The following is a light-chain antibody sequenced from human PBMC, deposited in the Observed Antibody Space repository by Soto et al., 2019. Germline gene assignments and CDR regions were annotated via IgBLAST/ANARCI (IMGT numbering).Light chain of an antibody. CDR2: GTS. V-gene: IGKV1-39*01. CDR3: QESYTSPAVS. J-gene: IGKJ4*01. CDR1: QSIDNY. Sequence: DIQMTQSPSSLSASVGDRVTITCRASQSIDNYLSWYQHKPGEAPKLLIYGTSTLQTGVPLRFSGSGSGTDFTLTISSLQAEDFATYFCQESYTSPAVSFGGGTKVDIK.